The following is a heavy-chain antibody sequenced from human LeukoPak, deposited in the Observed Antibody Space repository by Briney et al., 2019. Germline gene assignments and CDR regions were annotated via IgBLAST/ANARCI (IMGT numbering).Heavy chain of an antibody. J-gene: IGHJ4*02. Sequence: PGGSLRLSCAASGFTFSSYWMHWVRQAPGKGLVWVSRINSHGSSTSYADSVKGRFTISRDNAKNTLYLQMNSLRADDTAVYYCTREISSGWYFLWGQGTLVTVSS. CDR3: TREISSGWYFL. CDR2: INSHGSST. CDR1: GFTFSSYW. D-gene: IGHD6-19*01. V-gene: IGHV3-74*01.